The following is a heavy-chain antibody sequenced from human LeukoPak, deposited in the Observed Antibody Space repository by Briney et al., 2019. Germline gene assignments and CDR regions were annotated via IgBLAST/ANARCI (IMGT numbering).Heavy chain of an antibody. CDR1: GGSISSGGYY. Sequence: SQTLSLTCAVSGGSISSGGYYWGWIRQPPGKGLEWIGSIYYSGSTYYNPSLKSRVTISVDTSKNQFSLKLSSVTAADTAVYYCARLRIDDYVWGSYRPPDAFDTWGQGTMVTVSS. CDR3: ARLRIDDYVWGSYRPPDAFDT. CDR2: IYYSGST. J-gene: IGHJ3*02. D-gene: IGHD3-16*02. V-gene: IGHV4-39*01.